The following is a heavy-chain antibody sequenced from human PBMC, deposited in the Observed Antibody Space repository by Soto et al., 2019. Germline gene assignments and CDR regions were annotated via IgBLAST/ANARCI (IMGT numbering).Heavy chain of an antibody. V-gene: IGHV3-48*01. CDR2: ISSSSSTI. D-gene: IGHD3-9*01. J-gene: IGHJ5*02. CDR3: AREADILNWFDP. CDR1: GFTFSSYS. Sequence: GGSLRLSCAASGFTFSSYSMNWVRQAPGKGLEWVSYISSSSSTIYYADSVKGRFTISRDNAKNSLFLQMNSLRAEDTAVYYCAREADILNWFDPWGQGTLVTLL.